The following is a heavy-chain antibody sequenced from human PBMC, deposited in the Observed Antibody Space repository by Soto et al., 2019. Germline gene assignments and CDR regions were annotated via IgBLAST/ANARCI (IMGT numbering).Heavy chain of an antibody. CDR1: GGFISRGTNH. CDR2: IYYSGST. CDR3: ARQPFRTTVTNYYDYMDV. D-gene: IGHD4-4*01. Sequence: SDTRRLTCTVSGGFISRGTNHLGWLRQPPGKGLEWIGSIYYSGSTYYNPSLKSRVTISVDTSKNQFSLKLSSVTAADTAVYYCARQPFRTTVTNYYDYMDVWGKGTTVT. J-gene: IGHJ6*03. V-gene: IGHV4-39*01.